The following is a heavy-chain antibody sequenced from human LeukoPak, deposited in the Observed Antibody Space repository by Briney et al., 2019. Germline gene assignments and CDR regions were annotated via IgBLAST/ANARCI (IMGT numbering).Heavy chain of an antibody. CDR1: GYTFTEYY. J-gene: IGHJ4*02. CDR2: IKPKSGDT. CDR3: ARPTVTRGLHY. Sequence: ASVTVSCKASGYTFTEYYMHWLRQAPGQGGEWMGWIKPKSGDTNSAPKFQCRVTMTRDTSIGTGYMEVSRLRSEDTAVYCCARPTVTRGLHYWGQGTLVTVSS. V-gene: IGHV1-2*02. D-gene: IGHD4-11*01.